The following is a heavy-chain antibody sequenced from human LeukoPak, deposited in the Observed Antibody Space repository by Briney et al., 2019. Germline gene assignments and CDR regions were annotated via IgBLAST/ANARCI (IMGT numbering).Heavy chain of an antibody. D-gene: IGHD5-18*01. CDR2: IYYGGSA. Sequence: SETLSLTCTVSGGSISSSSYYWGWIRQPPGKGLEWIGSIYYGGSAYYNPSLKSRVTISVDTSKNQFSLKLSSVTAADTAVYYCARVYSYGYNRYFDFWGQGTLVTVSS. J-gene: IGHJ4*02. V-gene: IGHV4-39*07. CDR1: GGSISSSSYY. CDR3: ARVYSYGYNRYFDF.